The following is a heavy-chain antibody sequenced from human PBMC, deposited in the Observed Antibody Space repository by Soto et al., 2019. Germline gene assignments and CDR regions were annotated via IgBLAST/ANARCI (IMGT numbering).Heavy chain of an antibody. CDR2: VIGTGGNT. Sequence: EVQLFESGGGLVQPGVSLRLSCAASGFSFGPYSMTLVLQAAGKGLECVAFVIGTGGNTYYADSVKGRFTVSRDNSKKMLYLAMNSLRVEDTARYYCAKDPVPQLLHSWWLDPWGQGTRVNVSS. V-gene: IGHV3-23*01. J-gene: IGHJ5*02. CDR1: GFSFGPYS. D-gene: IGHD2-2*01. CDR3: AKDPVPQLLHSWWLDP.